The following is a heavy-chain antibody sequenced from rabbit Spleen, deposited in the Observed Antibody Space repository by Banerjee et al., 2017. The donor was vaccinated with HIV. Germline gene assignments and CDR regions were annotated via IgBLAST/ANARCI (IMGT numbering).Heavy chain of an antibody. V-gene: IGHV1S47*01. CDR3: ARDLVAVIGWNFYL. J-gene: IGHJ4*01. CDR2: IDPVFGST. D-gene: IGHD5-1*01. Sequence: QEQLVESGGGLVQPGGSLRLSCKASGFDFNSGGVSWVRQAPGKGLEWIGYIDPVFGSTYYATWVNGRFTISSHNAQNTLYLQLNSLTAADTATYFCARDLVAVIGWNFYLWGQGTLVTVS. CDR1: GFDFNSGG.